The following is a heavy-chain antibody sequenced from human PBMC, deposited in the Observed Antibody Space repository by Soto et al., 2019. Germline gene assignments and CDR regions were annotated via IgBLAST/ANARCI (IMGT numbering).Heavy chain of an antibody. V-gene: IGHV4-59*01. Sequence: SETLSLTCTVSGASMNNYYGSWIRQPPGKGLESIGYIFYSGSADYTPSLRSRVPMSLATSNNQFSLKLRSVTAADTAVYYCETSGHSFGGVIWGQGILVTVSS. J-gene: IGHJ4*02. CDR2: IFYSGSA. D-gene: IGHD3-16*01. CDR3: ETSGHSFGGVI. CDR1: GASMNNYY.